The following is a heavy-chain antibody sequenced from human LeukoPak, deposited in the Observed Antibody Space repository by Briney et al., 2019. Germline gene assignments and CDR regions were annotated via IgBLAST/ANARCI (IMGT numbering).Heavy chain of an antibody. CDR2: ISGSGGST. J-gene: IGHJ4*02. Sequence: GGSLRLSCAASGFTFSSYAMSWVRQAPGKGLEWVSAISGSGGSTYYADSVKGRFTISRDNSKNTLYLQMNSLRAEDTAVYYCTRRAAAGTGFDYWGQGTLVTVSS. D-gene: IGHD6-13*01. CDR1: GFTFSSYA. V-gene: IGHV3-23*01. CDR3: TRRAAAGTGFDY.